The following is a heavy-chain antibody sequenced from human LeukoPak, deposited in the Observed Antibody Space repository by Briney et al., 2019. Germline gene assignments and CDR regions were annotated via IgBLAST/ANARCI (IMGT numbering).Heavy chain of an antibody. D-gene: IGHD1-26*01. CDR1: GYTFTSYG. CDR2: ISAYNGNT. V-gene: IGHV1-18*01. Sequence: ASVKVSCKASGYTFTSYGISWVRQAPGQGLEWMGWISAYNGNTNYAQKLQGRVTMTTDTSTSTAYMELRSLRSDDTAVYYCARDTGYYSGSYYGSEQTHAFDIWGQGTMVTVSS. J-gene: IGHJ3*02. CDR3: ARDTGYYSGSYYGSEQTHAFDI.